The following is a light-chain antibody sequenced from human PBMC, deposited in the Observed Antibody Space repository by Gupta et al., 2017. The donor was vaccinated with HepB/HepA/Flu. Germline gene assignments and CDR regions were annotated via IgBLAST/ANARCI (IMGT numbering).Light chain of an antibody. Sequence: DIQMTQSPSSLSASVGDRVTITCRGSQSISSYLNWYQQKPGKAPKLLIYAASSLQSGVPSRFSGSGSGTDFTLTISRLHPEDFATYYCQLSYSTPRTFGQGTKVEIK. V-gene: IGKV1-39*01. J-gene: IGKJ1*01. CDR1: QSISSY. CDR2: AAS. CDR3: QLSYSTPRT.